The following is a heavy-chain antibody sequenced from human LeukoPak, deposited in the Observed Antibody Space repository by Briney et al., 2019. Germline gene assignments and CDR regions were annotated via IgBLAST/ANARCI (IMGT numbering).Heavy chain of an antibody. CDR2: IHSSGTT. V-gene: IGHV4-4*07. CDR3: ARLDSSCYYGFEY. CDR1: GGSFSTYY. Sequence: SETLSLTCTVTGGSFSTYYWSWIRQPAGKGLEWIGRIHSSGTTNYNPSLKSRVSMSVDTSKNNFSLNLCSVTAADTAVYYCARLDSSCYYGFEYWGQGILVTVSS. D-gene: IGHD3-22*01. J-gene: IGHJ4*02.